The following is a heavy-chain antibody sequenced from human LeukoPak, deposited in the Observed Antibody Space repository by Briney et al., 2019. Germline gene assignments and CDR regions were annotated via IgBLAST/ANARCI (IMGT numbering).Heavy chain of an antibody. Sequence: ASVKVSCKASGYTFTTYTIHWVRQAPGQRLEWMGWINAGNGNTKYSQEFQDRVTITRDTSASTAYMELSSLRSEDMAVYYCARARYETRVWPKSRYDYYHYMDVWGKGTTVTVSS. J-gene: IGHJ6*03. D-gene: IGHD3-3*01. V-gene: IGHV1-3*03. CDR2: INAGNGNT. CDR3: ARARYETRVWPKSRYDYYHYMDV. CDR1: GYTFTTYT.